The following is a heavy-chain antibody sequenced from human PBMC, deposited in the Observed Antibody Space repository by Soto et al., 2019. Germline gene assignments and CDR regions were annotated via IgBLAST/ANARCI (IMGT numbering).Heavy chain of an antibody. CDR3: ARERGGLWFGELSHYYYYGMDV. CDR2: ISSSSSTI. J-gene: IGHJ6*02. Sequence: PGGSLRLSCAASGFTFSSYSMNWVRQAPGKGLEWVSYISSSSSTIYYADSVKGRFTISRDNAKNSLYLQMNSLRDEDTAVYYCARERGGLWFGELSHYYYYGMDVWGQGTTVTVSS. D-gene: IGHD3-10*01. CDR1: GFTFSSYS. V-gene: IGHV3-48*02.